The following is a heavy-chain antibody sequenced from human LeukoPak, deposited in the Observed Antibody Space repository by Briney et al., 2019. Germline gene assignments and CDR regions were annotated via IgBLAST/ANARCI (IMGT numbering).Heavy chain of an antibody. CDR3: ARQIRNSGCFDL. CDR2: ISGSGGST. J-gene: IGHJ2*01. V-gene: IGHV3-23*01. Sequence: GGSLRLSCAASGFTFSSYAMSWVRQAPGKGLEWVSAISGSGGSTYYADSVKGRFTISRDNSKNTLYLQMNSLRAEDTAVYYCARQIRNSGCFDLWGRGTLVTVSS. CDR1: GFTFSSYA. D-gene: IGHD1-1*01.